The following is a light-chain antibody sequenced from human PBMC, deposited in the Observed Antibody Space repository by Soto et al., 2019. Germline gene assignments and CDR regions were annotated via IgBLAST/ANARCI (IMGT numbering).Light chain of an antibody. CDR1: RSVLSDSNNQNY. CDR3: QQYHSDPIT. V-gene: IGKV4-1*01. J-gene: IGKJ5*01. Sequence: DFVMTQSPDSLAVSLGERATINCKSSRSVLSDSNNQNYLAWFQQKPGQPPKLLIYWASTRESGVPDRFSGSGSGTDFTLTINSLQAEDVAVYYCQQYHSDPITFGQGTRLEIK. CDR2: WAS.